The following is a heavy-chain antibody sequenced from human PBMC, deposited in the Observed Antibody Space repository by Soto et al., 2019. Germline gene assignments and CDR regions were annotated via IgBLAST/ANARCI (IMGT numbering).Heavy chain of an antibody. J-gene: IGHJ3*02. D-gene: IGHD5-18*01. CDR1: VCTFVSYP. V-gene: IGHV3-23*01. Sequence: GGSXGLCCASSVCTFVSYPGVVFRHAPGKGLECVSAITASGAFTNHADSVNGRCTISRDNSKSTLYLQMSSLRAEDTAVYYCAPARDTVNAYPVYDISGPGTIVTV. CDR3: APARDTVNAYPVYDI. CDR2: ITASGAFT.